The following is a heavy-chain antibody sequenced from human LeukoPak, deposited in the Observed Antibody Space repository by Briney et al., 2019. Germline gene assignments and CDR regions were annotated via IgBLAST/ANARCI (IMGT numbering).Heavy chain of an antibody. Sequence: SETLSLTCTVSGGSISSISFSWGWIRQPPGMGLAWIGNIYFGGNTYYNPSLKSRVTISVDTSKNQFSLKLRSVTAADTAVYYCAGHRRSVLGTFDIWGQGTMVTVSS. J-gene: IGHJ3*02. CDR3: AGHRRSVLGTFDI. CDR2: IYFGGNT. D-gene: IGHD1-14*01. CDR1: GGSISSISFS. V-gene: IGHV4-39*01.